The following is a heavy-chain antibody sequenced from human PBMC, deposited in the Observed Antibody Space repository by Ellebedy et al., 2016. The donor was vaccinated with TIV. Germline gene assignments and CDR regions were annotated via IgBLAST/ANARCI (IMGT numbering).Heavy chain of an antibody. D-gene: IGHD5/OR15-5a*01. CDR2: LYYSGRT. CDR1: GGSISSYY. V-gene: IGHV4-59*08. CDR3: ARSPLYDSLDYYYMDV. J-gene: IGHJ6*03. Sequence: MPSETLSLTCTVSGGSISSYYWSWIRQPPGKGLEWIAYLYYSGRTNSNPSLKSRVTMSVDMSKNQFSLKLTSVTAADTAVYYCARSPLYDSLDYYYMDVWGKGTTVTVSS.